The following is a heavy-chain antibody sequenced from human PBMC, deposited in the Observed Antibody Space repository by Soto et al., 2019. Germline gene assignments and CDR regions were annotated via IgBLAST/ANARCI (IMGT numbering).Heavy chain of an antibody. CDR2: IYWDDDK. V-gene: IGHV2-5*02. CDR1: GFSLSTSGVN. CDR3: AHSMEYCSRCGCYPAFDY. J-gene: IGHJ4*02. D-gene: IGHD2-15*01. Sequence: HITLKESGPTLVKPTQTLTLTCTFSGFSLSTSGVNLCWFRQPPGEALEWLALIYWDDDKRYSHFLKIRLTITTHTSKNKLVLTVTTMHPVDTSSYSCAHSMEYCSRCGCYPAFDYWGKGTLLTVSS.